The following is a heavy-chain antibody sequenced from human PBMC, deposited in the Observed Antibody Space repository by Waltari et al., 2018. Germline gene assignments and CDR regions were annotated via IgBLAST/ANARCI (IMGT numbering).Heavy chain of an antibody. CDR3: ARHLYSIDYLELGN. CDR1: GFHLIRSD. J-gene: IGHJ4*02. Sequence: EMHLLSSGGGLAQPGGSLRLSCAASGFHLIRSDMSCVRQAPGKGLKWVSGISDSGVITKYADSVKGRFTVSRDNSKNTVFLQLNSLRAEDTAIYYCARHLYSIDYLELGNWGQGTLVTVSS. V-gene: IGHV3-23*01. CDR2: ISDSGVIT. D-gene: IGHD3-22*01.